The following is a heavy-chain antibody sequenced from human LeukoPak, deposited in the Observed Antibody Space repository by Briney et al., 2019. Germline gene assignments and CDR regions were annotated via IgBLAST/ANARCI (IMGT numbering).Heavy chain of an antibody. CDR1: GFTFSSYG. CDR2: IWYDGCNK. Sequence: SGGSLRLSCAASGFTFSSYGMHWVRQAPGKGLEWVAVIWYDGCNKYYADSVKGRFTISRDNSKNTLYLQMNSLRAEDTAVYYCASGLWFGELRYYYYGMDVWGKGTTVTVSS. V-gene: IGHV3-33*01. CDR3: ASGLWFGELRYYYYGMDV. J-gene: IGHJ6*04. D-gene: IGHD3-10*01.